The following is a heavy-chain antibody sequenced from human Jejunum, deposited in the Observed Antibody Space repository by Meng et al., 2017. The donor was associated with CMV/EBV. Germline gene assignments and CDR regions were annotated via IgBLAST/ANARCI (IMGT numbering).Heavy chain of an antibody. CDR3: ATYRGFLGPLGN. J-gene: IGHJ4*02. CDR1: GFRFSLYG. Sequence: EVSGFRFSLYGMFWVRQAPGKGLEWVSYIRYDENYKYHSDSVKGRFTISRDNSKNSLYLQMNSLRVGDTAIYYCATYRGFLGPLGNWGQGTLVTVSS. CDR2: IRYDENYK. V-gene: IGHV3-30*02. D-gene: IGHD3-3*01.